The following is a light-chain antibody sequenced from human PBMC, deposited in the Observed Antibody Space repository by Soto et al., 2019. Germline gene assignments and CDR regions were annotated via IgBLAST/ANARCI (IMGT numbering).Light chain of an antibody. J-gene: IGKJ2*01. Sequence: DIQMTQSPSTLSASVGDRVTITCRASQSIGSWLAWYQQKPGKAPNLLIYTASSLESGVPSRFGGSGSGTEFTLTISSLQPDDFATYYCQQYDVYPYTFGQGTKLEIK. V-gene: IGKV1-5*03. CDR2: TAS. CDR1: QSIGSW. CDR3: QQYDVYPYT.